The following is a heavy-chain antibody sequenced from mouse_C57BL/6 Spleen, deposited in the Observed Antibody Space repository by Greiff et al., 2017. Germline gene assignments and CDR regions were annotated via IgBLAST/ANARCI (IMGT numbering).Heavy chain of an antibody. Sequence: EVQVVESGGDLVKPGGSLKLSCAASGFTFSSYGMSWVRQTPDKRLEWVATISSGGSYTYYPDSVKGRFTISRDNAKNTRYLQMSSLKSEDTAMYYCARHREDGAMDYWGQGTSVTVSS. CDR1: GFTFSSYG. CDR2: ISSGGSYT. CDR3: ARHREDGAMDY. D-gene: IGHD2-3*01. V-gene: IGHV5-6*01. J-gene: IGHJ4*01.